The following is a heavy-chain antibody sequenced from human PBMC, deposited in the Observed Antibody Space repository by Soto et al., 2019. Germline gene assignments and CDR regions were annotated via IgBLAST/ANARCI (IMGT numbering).Heavy chain of an antibody. D-gene: IGHD2-2*01. CDR2: IIPMFGIA. J-gene: IGHJ6*02. V-gene: IGHV1-69*08. Sequence: QVQLVQSGAEVKKPGSSVKVSCKGSGGNRYTITWVRQAPGQGLEWMGRIIPMFGIATYAQNFQGRVTISAYKSTSKAYMELSSLRSEDTDVYYCARDSGRADVVPAAISAMDVWGQGTTVTVSS. CDR3: ARDSGRADVVPAAISAMDV. CDR1: GGNRYT.